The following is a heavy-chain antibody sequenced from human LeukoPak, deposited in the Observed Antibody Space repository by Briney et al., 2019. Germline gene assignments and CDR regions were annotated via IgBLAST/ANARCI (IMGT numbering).Heavy chain of an antibody. CDR2: IYTSGST. CDR3: ARRSANLHYYYYMDV. CDR1: GGSISSGSYY. J-gene: IGHJ6*03. D-gene: IGHD4/OR15-4a*01. V-gene: IGHV4-61*02. Sequence: PSETLSLTCTVSGGSISSGSYYWSWIRQPAGKGLEWIGSIYTSGSTNYNPYLKSRVTISVDTSKNQFSLKLSSVTAADTAVYYCARRSANLHYYYYMDVWGKGTTVTVSS.